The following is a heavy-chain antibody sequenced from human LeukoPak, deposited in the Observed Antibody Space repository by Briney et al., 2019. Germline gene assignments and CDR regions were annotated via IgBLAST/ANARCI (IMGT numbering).Heavy chain of an antibody. J-gene: IGHJ3*02. D-gene: IGHD3-3*01. CDR3: ARDLGHYDPDAFDI. CDR1: GGSISSGDYY. Sequence: TSQTLSLTCTVSGGSISSGDYYWSWIRQPPGKGLEWIGYIYYSGCTYYNPSLKSRVTISVDTSKNQFSLKLSSVTAADTAVYYCARDLGHYDPDAFDIWGQGTMVTVSS. V-gene: IGHV4-30-4*01. CDR2: IYYSGCT.